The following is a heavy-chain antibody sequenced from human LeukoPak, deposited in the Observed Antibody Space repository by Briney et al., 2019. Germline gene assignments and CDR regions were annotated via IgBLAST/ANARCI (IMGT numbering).Heavy chain of an antibody. D-gene: IGHD2-2*01. CDR2: ISSSSSYI. CDR3: AGDQEVPAADYYYYYGMDV. Sequence: GGSLRLSCAASGFTFSSYAMSWVRQAPGKGLEWVSSISSSSSYIYYADSVKGRFTISRDNAKNSLYLQMNSLRAEDTAVYYCAGDQEVPAADYYYYYGMDVWGQGTTVTVSS. V-gene: IGHV3-21*01. J-gene: IGHJ6*02. CDR1: GFTFSSYA.